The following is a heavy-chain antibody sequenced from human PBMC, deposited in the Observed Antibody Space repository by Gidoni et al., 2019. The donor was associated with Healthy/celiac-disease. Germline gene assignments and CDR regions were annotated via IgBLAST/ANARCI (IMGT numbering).Heavy chain of an antibody. Sequence: QVQLQESGPGLVKPSQTLSLTCTVSGGSISSGGYYWSWIRQHPGKGLEWIGYIYYSGSTYYNPSLKSRVTISVDTSKNQFSLKLSSVTAADTAVYYCARGSYYDILTGYAEGAFDIWGQGTMVTVSS. D-gene: IGHD3-9*01. J-gene: IGHJ3*02. CDR2: IYYSGST. CDR3: ARGSYYDILTGYAEGAFDI. V-gene: IGHV4-31*03. CDR1: GGSISSGGYY.